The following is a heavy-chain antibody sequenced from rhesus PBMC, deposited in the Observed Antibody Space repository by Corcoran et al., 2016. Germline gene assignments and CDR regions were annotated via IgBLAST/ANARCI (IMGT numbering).Heavy chain of an antibody. D-gene: IGHD3-16*01. V-gene: IGHV4S7*01. Sequence: QLQLQESGPGLVKPSETLSLTCAVSGGSLSGGYGCSWIRQPPGKGLEWIGHIFGSIGSTYYNPSLKNRGTIAKDTSKNQFSLKLSSVTAADTAGYYWARDQYYSGSYYPDYWGQGVLVTVSS. CDR3: ARDQYYSGSYYPDY. CDR1: GGSLSGGYG. CDR2: IFGSIGST. J-gene: IGHJ4*01.